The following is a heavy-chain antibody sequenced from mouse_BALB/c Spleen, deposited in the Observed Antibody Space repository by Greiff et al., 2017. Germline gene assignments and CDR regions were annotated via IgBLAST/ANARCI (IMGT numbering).Heavy chain of an antibody. CDR2: IRSKSNNYAT. V-gene: IGHV10-1*02. CDR3: VRHYRGGYWYFDV. Sequence: EVKLMESGGGLVQPKGSLKLSCAASGFTFNTYAMNWVRQAPGKGLEWVARIRSKSNNYATYYADSVKDRFTISRDDSQSMLYLQMNNLKTEDTAMYYCVRHYRGGYWYFDVWGAGTTVTVSS. CDR1: GFTFNTYA. D-gene: IGHD1-2*01. J-gene: IGHJ1*01.